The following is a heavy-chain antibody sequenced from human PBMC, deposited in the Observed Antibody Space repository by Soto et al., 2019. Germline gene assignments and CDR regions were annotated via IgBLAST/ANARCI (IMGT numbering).Heavy chain of an antibody. J-gene: IGHJ5*02. D-gene: IGHD3-22*01. CDR2: ISSSSRTI. CDR1: GFTFSRYS. V-gene: IGHV3-48*01. CDR3: ARLYRVNDSSGYYEGWFDP. Sequence: GGSLRLSCAASGFTFSRYSMNWVRQAPGKGLEWISYISSSSRTIYYADSVKGRFTVSRDNAKNSMYLQMNSLRAEDTAVYYCARLYRVNDSSGYYEGWFDPWGQGTLVTVSS.